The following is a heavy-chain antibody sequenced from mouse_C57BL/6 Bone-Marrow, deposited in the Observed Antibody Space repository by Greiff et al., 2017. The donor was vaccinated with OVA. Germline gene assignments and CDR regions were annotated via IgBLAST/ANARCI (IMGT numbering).Heavy chain of an antibody. D-gene: IGHD1-1*01. CDR2: ISSGCSTI. CDR3: ARGATIVAYYFDY. V-gene: IGHV5-17*01. J-gene: IGHJ2*01. Sequence: EVKLQESGGGLVKPGGSLKLSCAASGFTFSDYGMHWVRQAPEKGLEWVAYISSGCSTINYADKVKGRYTISRDNATNTLFLQMSSLMSEDTAMYYCARGATIVAYYFDYWGQGTTLTVSS. CDR1: GFTFSDYG.